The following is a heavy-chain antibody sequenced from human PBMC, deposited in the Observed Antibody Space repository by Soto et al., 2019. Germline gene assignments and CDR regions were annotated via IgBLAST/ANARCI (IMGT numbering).Heavy chain of an antibody. CDR2: IYYSGST. CDR3: ARKIAAVGSYYYYMDV. D-gene: IGHD6-13*01. J-gene: IGHJ6*03. V-gene: IGHV4-59*01. CDR1: GDSISGYD. Sequence: QVQLQESGPGLVKPSEPLSLTCTVSGDSISGYDWSWIRQPPGKGLEWIGYIYYSGSTDYNPSLKSRVTISVDTSKNQFSLRLSSVTAADTAVYYCARKIAAVGSYYYYMDVWGKGTTVTVSS.